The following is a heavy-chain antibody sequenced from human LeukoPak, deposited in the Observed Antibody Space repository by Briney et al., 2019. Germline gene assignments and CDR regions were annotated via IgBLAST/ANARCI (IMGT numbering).Heavy chain of an antibody. D-gene: IGHD3-16*01. CDR3: ARVTGVGGIDH. CDR2: IYYSGST. CDR1: GGSVSSGSYY. Sequence: PSETLSLTCTVSGGSVSSGSYYRSWIRQPPGKGLEWIGYIYYSGSTNYNPSLKSRVTISVDTSKNQFSLKLSSVTAADTAVYYCARVTGVGGIDHWGQGTLVTVSS. J-gene: IGHJ4*02. V-gene: IGHV4-61*01.